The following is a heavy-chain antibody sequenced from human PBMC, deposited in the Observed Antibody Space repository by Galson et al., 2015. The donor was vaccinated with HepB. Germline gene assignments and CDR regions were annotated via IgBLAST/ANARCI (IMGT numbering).Heavy chain of an antibody. CDR2: DNGGRT. CDR3: VREYSGWSFADN. D-gene: IGHD3-16*01. J-gene: IGHJ4*02. CDR1: GFSLGSYA. V-gene: IGHV3-23*01. Sequence: SLRLSCAVSGFSLGSYAMSWVRQAPGKGLEWVSADNGGRTYYTDAVKGRFTISRDNSKNMVYLQLNNLRVEDTAIYYCVREYSGWSFADNWGQGTLVTVSS.